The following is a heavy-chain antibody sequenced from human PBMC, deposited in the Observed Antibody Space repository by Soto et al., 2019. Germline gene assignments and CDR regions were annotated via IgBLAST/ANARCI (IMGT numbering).Heavy chain of an antibody. CDR2: IFYSGST. D-gene: IGHD5-12*01. J-gene: IGHJ4*02. CDR1: GGSINSGGYY. Sequence: SETLSLTCTVSGGSINSGGYYWTWIRQHPGQGLEWIGYIFYSGSTNYNPSLKSRVTISVDTSKNQFSLKLSSVTAADTAVYYCAREGDGYTLDYWGQGTLVTVSS. V-gene: IGHV4-61*08. CDR3: AREGDGYTLDY.